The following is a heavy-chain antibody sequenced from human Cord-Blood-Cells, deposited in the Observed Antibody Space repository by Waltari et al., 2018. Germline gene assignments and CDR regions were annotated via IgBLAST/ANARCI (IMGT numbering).Heavy chain of an antibody. D-gene: IGHD3-22*01. CDR3: ARVDSSGYYYFAFDI. CDR2: IYYSGST. J-gene: IGHJ3*02. CDR1: GGSISSSSYY. Sequence: QLQLQESGPGLVKPSETLSITCTVSGGSISSSSYYWGWIRQPPGKGLEWIGSIYYSGSTYYNPSLKRRVTISVDTSKNQFSLKLSSVTAADTAVYYCARVDSSGYYYFAFDIWGQGTMVTVSS. V-gene: IGHV4-39*01.